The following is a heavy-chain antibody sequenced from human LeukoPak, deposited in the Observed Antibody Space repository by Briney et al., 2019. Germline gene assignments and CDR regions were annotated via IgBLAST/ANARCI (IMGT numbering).Heavy chain of an antibody. CDR2: IWYDGSNK. Sequence: GGSLRLSCAASGFTFSSYGMHWVRQAPGKGLEWVAVIWYDGSNKYYADSVKGRFTISRDSSKNTLYPQMNSLRAEDTAIYYCAKDQWLGRSYYGMDVWGQGTTVTVSS. J-gene: IGHJ6*02. CDR1: GFTFSSYG. D-gene: IGHD6-19*01. V-gene: IGHV3-33*06. CDR3: AKDQWLGRSYYGMDV.